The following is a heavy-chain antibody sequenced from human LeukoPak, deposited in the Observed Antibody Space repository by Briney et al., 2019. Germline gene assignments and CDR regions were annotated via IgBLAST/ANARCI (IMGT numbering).Heavy chain of an antibody. Sequence: SSETLSLTCTVSGGSISSYYWSWIRQPPGKGLEWIGYIYYSGSTNYNPSLKSRVTISVDTSKNQFSLKLSSVTAADTVVYYCARVVGVVAATRGSSPFDPWGQGTLVTVSS. CDR2: IYYSGST. D-gene: IGHD2-15*01. V-gene: IGHV4-59*01. CDR1: GGSISSYY. CDR3: ARVVGVVAATRGSSPFDP. J-gene: IGHJ5*02.